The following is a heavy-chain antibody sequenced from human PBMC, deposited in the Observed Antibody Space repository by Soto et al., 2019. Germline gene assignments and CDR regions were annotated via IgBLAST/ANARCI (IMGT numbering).Heavy chain of an antibody. CDR2: IVVGSGNT. J-gene: IGHJ6*02. Sequence: SLKLSCKASGFTFTSSPVQWVRQARGQRLEWIGWIVVGSGNTNYAQKFQERVTITRDMSTSTAYMELSSLRSEDTAVYYCAAGSSSSVNYYYYGMDVWGQGTTVTSP. CDR1: GFTFTSSP. CDR3: AAGSSSSVNYYYYGMDV. V-gene: IGHV1-58*01. D-gene: IGHD6-6*01.